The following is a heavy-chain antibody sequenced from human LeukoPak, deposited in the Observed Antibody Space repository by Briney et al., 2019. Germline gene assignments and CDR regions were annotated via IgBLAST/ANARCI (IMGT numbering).Heavy chain of an antibody. D-gene: IGHD6-6*01. Sequence: SETLSLTCTVSGGSISSSSYDWGWIRQPPGKGLEWIGNIYYSGSTNYNPSLKSRVTISVDTSKNQFSLKLSSVTAADTAVYYCAREYSSSFVPDAFDIWGQGTMVTVSS. J-gene: IGHJ3*02. CDR2: IYYSGST. CDR3: AREYSSSFVPDAFDI. V-gene: IGHV4-39*07. CDR1: GGSISSSSYD.